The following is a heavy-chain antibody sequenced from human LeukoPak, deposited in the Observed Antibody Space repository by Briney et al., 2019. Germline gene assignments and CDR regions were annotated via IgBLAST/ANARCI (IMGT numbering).Heavy chain of an antibody. Sequence: AGGSLRLSCAASGFTFSSYGMHWVRQAPGKGLEWVAFIRYDGSNKYYADSVKGRFTISRDNSKNTLYLQMNSLRAEDTAVYYCAKDARGYSYGYHYFDYWGQGTLVTVSS. CDR2: IRYDGSNK. V-gene: IGHV3-30*02. CDR1: GFTFSSYG. J-gene: IGHJ4*02. D-gene: IGHD5-18*01. CDR3: AKDARGYSYGYHYFDY.